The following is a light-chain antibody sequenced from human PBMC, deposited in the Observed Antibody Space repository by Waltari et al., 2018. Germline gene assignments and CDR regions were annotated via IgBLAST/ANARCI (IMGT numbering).Light chain of an antibody. Sequence: EIVLTPSPDFQPVAPKEKDTITCRASQSIGSTLHWYQQKPAQSPKLLIKFASQSISGVPSRFSGSGSGTDFTLTICSLEAEDAATYYCHQSSVLPYTFGQGAKLEIK. CDR3: HQSSVLPYT. J-gene: IGKJ2*01. V-gene: IGKV6-21*02. CDR1: QSIGST. CDR2: FAS.